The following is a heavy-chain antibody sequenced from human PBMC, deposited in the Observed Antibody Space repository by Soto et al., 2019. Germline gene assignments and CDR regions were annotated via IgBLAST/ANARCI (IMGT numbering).Heavy chain of an antibody. J-gene: IGHJ4*02. V-gene: IGHV3-33*06. D-gene: IGHD2-2*01. CDR1: GFTFSSYG. CDR2: IWYDGSNK. Sequence: GGSLRLSCAASGFTFSSYGMHWVRQAPGKGLEWVAVIWYDGSNKYYADSVKGRFTISRDNSKNTLYLQMNSLRAEDTAVYYCVKLNQIDFDYWGQGTLVTVSA. CDR3: VKLNQIDFDY.